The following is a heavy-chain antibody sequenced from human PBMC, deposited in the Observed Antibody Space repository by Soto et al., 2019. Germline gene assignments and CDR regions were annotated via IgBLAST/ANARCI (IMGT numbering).Heavy chain of an antibody. CDR3: ARSVLVVSTNYYYMDV. D-gene: IGHD2-21*02. CDR1: GYSFTSYW. J-gene: IGHJ6*03. V-gene: IGHV5-51*01. Sequence: PGESLKISCKGSGYSFTSYWIGWVRRMPGKGLEWMGIIYPGDSDTRYSPSFQGQVTISADKSISTAYLQWSSLKASDTAMYYCARSVLVVSTNYYYMDVWGKGTTVTVSS. CDR2: IYPGDSDT.